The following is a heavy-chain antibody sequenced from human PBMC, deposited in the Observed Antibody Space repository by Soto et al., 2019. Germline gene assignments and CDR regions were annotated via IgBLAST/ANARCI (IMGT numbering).Heavy chain of an antibody. Sequence: QVQLEESGGGVVQPGRSLSLSCAASGFTFSSFSLHWVRQAPGKGLEWLALISYDGSTKYNSDSVKGRFIISRDNSKNTLYLQLNSLRTEDTAVYYCARTTTVAGTPEFDYWGQGTLVTVSS. V-gene: IGHV3-30-3*01. D-gene: IGHD6-19*01. CDR1: GFTFSSFS. CDR2: ISYDGSTK. CDR3: ARTTTVAGTPEFDY. J-gene: IGHJ4*02.